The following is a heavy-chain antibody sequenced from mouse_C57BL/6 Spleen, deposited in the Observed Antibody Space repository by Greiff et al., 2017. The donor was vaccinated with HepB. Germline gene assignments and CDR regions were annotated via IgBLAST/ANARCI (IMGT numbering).Heavy chain of an antibody. CDR1: GYTFTSYW. Sequence: VQLQQPGAELVKPGASVKMSCKASGYTFTSYWITWVKQRPGQGLVWIGDIYPGSGSTNYNEKFKSKATLTVDTSSSTAYMQLSSPTSEDSAVYYCARRGLLLRYPYWYFDVWGTGTTVTVSS. V-gene: IGHV1-55*01. J-gene: IGHJ1*03. D-gene: IGHD1-1*01. CDR2: IYPGSGST. CDR3: ARRGLLLRYPYWYFDV.